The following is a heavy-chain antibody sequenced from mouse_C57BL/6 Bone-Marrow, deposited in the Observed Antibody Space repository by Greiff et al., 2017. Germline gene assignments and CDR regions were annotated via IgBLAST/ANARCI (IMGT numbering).Heavy chain of an antibody. Sequence: VQLQQSGPVLVKPGASVKMSCKASGYTFTDYYMTWVKQSHGKSLEWIGVINPYNGGTSYNQKFKGKATLTVDKSSSTAYMELNSLTSEDSAVYCCARGPGWYAYGGQGPGVTVT. J-gene: IGHJ3*01. CDR3: ARGPGWYAY. CDR2: INPYNGGT. V-gene: IGHV1-19*01. CDR1: GYTFTDYY.